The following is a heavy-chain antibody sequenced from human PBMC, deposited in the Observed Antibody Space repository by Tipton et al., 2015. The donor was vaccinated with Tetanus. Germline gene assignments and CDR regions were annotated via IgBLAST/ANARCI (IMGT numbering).Heavy chain of an antibody. V-gene: IGHV1-3*01. CDR1: GYNFINYE. Sequence: QSGAEVKKPGASVKVSCRASGYNFINYEMNWVRQAPGQRLEWMGWINAGDGNTKYSQSLQGRVTLTRDTSATTAYMELSSLRSEDTAVYYCIRGKSYYDGTGRFDSWGQGTLVTISS. CDR3: IRGKSYYDGTGRFDS. D-gene: IGHD3-22*01. CDR2: INAGDGNT. J-gene: IGHJ4*02.